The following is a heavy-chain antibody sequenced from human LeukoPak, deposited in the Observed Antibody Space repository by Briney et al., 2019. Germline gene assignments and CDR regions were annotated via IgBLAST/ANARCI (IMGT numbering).Heavy chain of an antibody. D-gene: IGHD5-18*01. CDR1: GGSVGSGSYY. CDR2: ILYSDIT. CDR3: AAMAVNWFDP. Sequence: SETLSLTCTVSGGSVGSGSYYWSWIRQSPGKGLEWIGYILYSDITNYNPSLKSRVTLSVDTSKNQFSLRLTSVTAADPAVYYCAAMAVNWFDPWGQGTLVIVSS. J-gene: IGHJ5*02. V-gene: IGHV4-61*01.